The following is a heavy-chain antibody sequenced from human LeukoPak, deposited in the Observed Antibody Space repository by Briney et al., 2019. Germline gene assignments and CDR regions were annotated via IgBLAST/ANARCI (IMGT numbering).Heavy chain of an antibody. CDR1: GGSFSGYY. CDR3: ARGRRYFDWLLPPYGRDV. V-gene: IGHV4-34*01. Sequence: SETLSLTCAVYGGSFSGYYWSWIRQPPGKGLEWIGEINHSGSTNYNPSLKSRVTISVDTSKNQFSLKLSSVTAADTAVYYCARGRRYFDWLLPPYGRDVWGQGTTVTVSS. CDR2: INHSGST. D-gene: IGHD3-9*01. J-gene: IGHJ6*02.